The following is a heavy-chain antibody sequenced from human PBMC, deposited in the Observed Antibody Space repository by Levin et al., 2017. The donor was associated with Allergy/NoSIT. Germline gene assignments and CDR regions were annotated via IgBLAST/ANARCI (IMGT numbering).Heavy chain of an antibody. V-gene: IGHV4-59*01. CDR1: GGSISDYY. Sequence: SETLSLTCTVSGGSISDYYWSWIRQPPGKGLEWIGYIYHTGSTNYNPSLRGRVTISLDRSKKQFSLKLSSVTAADTAVYYCARDHDRRFDYWGQGTLVTVSS. J-gene: IGHJ4*02. CDR3: ARDHDRRFDY. CDR2: IYHTGST.